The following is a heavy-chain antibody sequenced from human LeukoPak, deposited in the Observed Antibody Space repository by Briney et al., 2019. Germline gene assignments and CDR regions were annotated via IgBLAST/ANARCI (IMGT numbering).Heavy chain of an antibody. J-gene: IGHJ4*02. CDR2: ISSSGSTI. Sequence: GGSLRLSCAASGFTFSDYSMSWIRQAPGKGLEWVSYISSSGSTIYYADSVKGRFTISRDNAKNSLYLQMNSLRAEDTAVYYCARDLAQGQGEAFFDYWGQGTLVTVSS. CDR1: GFTFSDYS. D-gene: IGHD1-26*01. V-gene: IGHV3-11*01. CDR3: ARDLAQGQGEAFFDY.